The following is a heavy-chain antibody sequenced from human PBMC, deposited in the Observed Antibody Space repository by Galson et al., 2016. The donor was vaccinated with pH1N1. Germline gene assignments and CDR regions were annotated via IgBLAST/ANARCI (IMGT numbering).Heavy chain of an antibody. CDR1: GGSISSDDYY. J-gene: IGHJ4*02. CDR2: IFYSVNT. V-gene: IGHV4-30-4*08. D-gene: IGHD6-19*01. Sequence: TLSLTCTVSGGSISSDDYYWSWLRQPPGKGLEWIGYIFYSVNTYYDPSLKSRVSIIPGTSKNQFSLKLSSVTAADTAVHYCARHVALAGSFYFDYWGQGTLVTVSS. CDR3: ARHVALAGSFYFDY.